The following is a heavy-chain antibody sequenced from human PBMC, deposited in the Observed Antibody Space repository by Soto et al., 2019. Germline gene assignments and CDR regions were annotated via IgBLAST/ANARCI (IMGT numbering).Heavy chain of an antibody. Sequence: PAASLKISCKASGYTSSRYWIGWVRQMPEKGLEYMGIIYPGDSDTRYSPSFQGQVTISADKAITTAYWQWNSLRASDSAMYYWVVQQKLPWVNDWGQGTVVTVTS. CDR3: VVQQKLPWVND. CDR1: GYTSSRYW. D-gene: IGHD6-13*01. CDR2: IYPGDSDT. J-gene: IGHJ4*02. V-gene: IGHV5-51*01.